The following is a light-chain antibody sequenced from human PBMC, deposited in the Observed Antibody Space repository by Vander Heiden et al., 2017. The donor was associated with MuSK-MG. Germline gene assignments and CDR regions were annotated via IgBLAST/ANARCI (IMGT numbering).Light chain of an antibody. J-gene: IGKJ2*01. CDR1: QGISSY. CDR2: AAS. Sequence: DIQLTQSPSFLSASVGDRVTITCRASQGISSYLAWYQQKPGKDPKLLIYAASTLQSGVPSRFSGSGSGTEFTLTISSLQTEDFATYYCQQLNSFPPYTFGQGTKLEIK. CDR3: QQLNSFPPYT. V-gene: IGKV1-9*01.